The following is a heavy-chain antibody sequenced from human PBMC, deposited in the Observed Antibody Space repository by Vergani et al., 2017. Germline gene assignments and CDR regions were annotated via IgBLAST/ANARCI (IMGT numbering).Heavy chain of an antibody. J-gene: IGHJ6*02. CDR2: IYTSGST. CDR3: ARGGGYGSGRYYKSPALYYYYGMDV. V-gene: IGHV4-4*07. D-gene: IGHD3-10*01. CDR1: GGSISSYY. Sequence: QVQLQESGPGLVKPSETLSLTCTVSGGSISSYYWSWIRQPAGKGLEWIGRIYTSGSTNYNPSLKSRVTMSVDTSKNQFSLKLSSVTAADTAVYYCARGGGYGSGRYYKSPALYYYYGMDVWGQGTTVTVSS.